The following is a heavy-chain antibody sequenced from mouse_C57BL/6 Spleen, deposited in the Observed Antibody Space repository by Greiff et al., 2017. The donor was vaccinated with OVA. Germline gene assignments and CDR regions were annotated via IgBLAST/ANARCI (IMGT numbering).Heavy chain of an antibody. Sequence: VQLQQPGAELVRPGSSVKLSCKASGYTFTSYWMDWVKQRPGQGLEWIGNIYPSDSETHYNQKFKDKATLTVDKSSSTAYMQLSSLTSEDSAVYYCARGKAYYSNSEAMDYWGQGTSVTVSS. J-gene: IGHJ4*01. V-gene: IGHV1-61*01. CDR1: GYTFTSYW. CDR3: ARGKAYYSNSEAMDY. D-gene: IGHD2-5*01. CDR2: IYPSDSET.